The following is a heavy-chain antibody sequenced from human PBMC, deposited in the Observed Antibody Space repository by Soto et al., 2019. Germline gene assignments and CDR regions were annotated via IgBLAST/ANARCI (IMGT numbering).Heavy chain of an antibody. V-gene: IGHV3-7*01. CDR2: IRQDGSEK. CDR3: ARDGYSYALDV. J-gene: IGHJ6*02. Sequence: EVQLVESGGGLVQPGDSLRLSCAASGFTFSGPWMSWVRQAPGKGLEWVAKIRQDGSEKYYVDSVRGRFTISRDNAKSSLYLQTNSLRADDTAVYYCARDGYSYALDVWGQGTTVTVSS. CDR1: GFTFSGPW.